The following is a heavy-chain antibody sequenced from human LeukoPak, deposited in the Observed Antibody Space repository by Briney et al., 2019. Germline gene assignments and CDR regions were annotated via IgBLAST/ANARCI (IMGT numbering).Heavy chain of an antibody. V-gene: IGHV3-9*01. D-gene: IGHD6-6*01. CDR2: ISWNSGSI. CDR3: AKDKVAARPYAFDI. Sequence: GGSLRLSCAASGFTFDDYAMHWVRQAPGKGLEWVSGISWNSGSIGYADSVKGRFTISRDNAKNSLYLQMNSLRAEDTALYYCAKDKVAARPYAFDIWGQGTMVTVSS. CDR1: GFTFDDYA. J-gene: IGHJ3*02.